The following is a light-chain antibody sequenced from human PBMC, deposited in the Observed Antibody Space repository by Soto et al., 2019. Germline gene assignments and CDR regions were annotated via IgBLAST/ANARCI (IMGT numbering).Light chain of an antibody. V-gene: IGKV1-39*01. CDR1: QPISDY. CDR3: QQYNSYSGM. CDR2: TAS. Sequence: DIQMTLPPSSLSASYGDRVTITCRTSQPISDYLNWYQQKPGKAPTLLIYTASNLQSGVPSRFSGSGSGTHFTLTISSLQPEDFATYYCQQYNSYSGMFGQGTKVDI. J-gene: IGKJ1*01.